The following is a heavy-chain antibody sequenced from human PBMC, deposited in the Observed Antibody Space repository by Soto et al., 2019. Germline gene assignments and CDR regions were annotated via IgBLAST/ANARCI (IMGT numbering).Heavy chain of an antibody. CDR2: IWYDGSNK. J-gene: IGHJ4*02. CDR1: GITFSSHG. Sequence: QVQLVESGGGVIQPGRSLRLSCAASGITFSSHGMHWVRQAPGKGLEWVAVIWYDGSNKYYADSVKGRFTISRDNSKNTLYLQIHSLRAEDTAVYYCARGRGYSDYDAFDYWGQGTLVTVSS. V-gene: IGHV3-33*01. CDR3: ARGRGYSDYDAFDY. D-gene: IGHD5-12*01.